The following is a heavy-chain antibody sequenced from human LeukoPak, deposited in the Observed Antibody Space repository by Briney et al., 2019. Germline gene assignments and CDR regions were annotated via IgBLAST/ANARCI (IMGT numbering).Heavy chain of an antibody. J-gene: IGHJ4*02. V-gene: IGHV3-9*01. CDR3: VSFYETY. Sequence: PAGGSLRLSCAASGFTFDDYAMHWVRQAPGKGLEWVSGISWNSGSIGYADSVKGRFTISKDNAKNTVYLQMNSLRAEDTAVYYCVSFYETYWGRGTLVTVSS. D-gene: IGHD2-2*01. CDR1: GFTFDDYA. CDR2: ISWNSGSI.